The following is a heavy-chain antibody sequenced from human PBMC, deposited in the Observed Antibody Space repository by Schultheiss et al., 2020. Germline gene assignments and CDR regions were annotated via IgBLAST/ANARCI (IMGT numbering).Heavy chain of an antibody. CDR2: ISYDGSNK. CDR3: ASGRSTVPYLYGMDV. Sequence: GESLKISCAASGFTFSSYGMHWVRQAPGKGLEWVAVISYDGSNKYYADSVKGRFTISRDNSKNTLYLQMNSLRAEDTAVYYCASGRSTVPYLYGMDVWGQGTTVTVSS. V-gene: IGHV3-30*03. D-gene: IGHD3-3*01. CDR1: GFTFSSYG. J-gene: IGHJ6*02.